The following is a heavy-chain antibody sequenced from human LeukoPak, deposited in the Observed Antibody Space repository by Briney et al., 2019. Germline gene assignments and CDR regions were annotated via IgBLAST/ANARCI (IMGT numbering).Heavy chain of an antibody. J-gene: IGHJ3*02. Sequence: PSETVSLTCGVYGGSFRGYHWSWIRQPPGKGLEWIGENYHSGSTNYNPSLKSRVTILVDTSKNQFSLKLSSVTDTDTAVYYCARARDFYGSVSYYIRDAFDIWGQGTMVTVSS. CDR1: GGSFRGYH. D-gene: IGHD3-10*01. CDR3: ARARDFYGSVSYYIRDAFDI. V-gene: IGHV4-34*01. CDR2: NYHSGST.